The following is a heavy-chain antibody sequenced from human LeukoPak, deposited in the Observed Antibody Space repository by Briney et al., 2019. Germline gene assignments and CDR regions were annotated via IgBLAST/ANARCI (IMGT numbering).Heavy chain of an antibody. CDR2: IKQDGSEK. CDR3: AEGDYMDV. Sequence: GGSLRLSCAASGFILSSYWMSWLRQPPGKGLEWVANIKQDGSEKYYVDSVKGRFSISRDNAKNSLDLQMNSLRAEDTAVYYCAEGDYMDVWGKGTTVIVSS. V-gene: IGHV3-7*01. J-gene: IGHJ6*03. D-gene: IGHD3-16*01. CDR1: GFILSSYW.